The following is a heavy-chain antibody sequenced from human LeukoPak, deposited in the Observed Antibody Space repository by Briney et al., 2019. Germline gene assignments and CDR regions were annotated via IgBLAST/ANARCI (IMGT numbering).Heavy chain of an antibody. D-gene: IGHD5-24*01. CDR2: ISYDGSNK. CDR3: ARGVSSRDGYNPSY. CDR1: GFTFSSYA. V-gene: IGHV3-30*04. J-gene: IGHJ4*02. Sequence: GGSLRLPCAASGFTFSSYAMHWVRQAPGKGLEWVAVISYDGSNKYYADSVKGRFTISRDNSKNTLYLQMNSLRAEDTAVYYCARGVSSRDGYNPSYWGQGTLVTVSS.